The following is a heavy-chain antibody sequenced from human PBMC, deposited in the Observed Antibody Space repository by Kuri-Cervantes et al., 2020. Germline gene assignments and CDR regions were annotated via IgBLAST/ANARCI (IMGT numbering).Heavy chain of an antibody. CDR2: IGGSGQYI. V-gene: IGHV3-21*01. D-gene: IGHD2-21*02. J-gene: IGHJ6*02. CDR3: ARGRVATDTSFYYGLDV. CDR1: RFTVSSNY. Sequence: GGSLRLSCAASRFTVSSNYMSWARQAPGKGLEWVSSIGGSGQYIYYADSMKGRFTISRDNARESLFLEMNSLRVEDTAVYYCARGRVATDTSFYYGLDVWGRGTTVTVSS.